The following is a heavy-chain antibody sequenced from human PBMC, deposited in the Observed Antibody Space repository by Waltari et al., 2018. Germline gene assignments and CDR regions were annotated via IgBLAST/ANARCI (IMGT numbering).Heavy chain of an antibody. Sequence: QVQLQESGPGLVKPSETLSLTCTVSGGSISSHYWSWIRQPPGKGLEWIGYIYYSGSTNYNPSLKSRVTISVDTSKNQFSLKLSSVTAADTAVYYCARVGGYFYYYYYMDVWGKGTTVTVSS. CDR3: ARVGGYFYYYYYMDV. CDR1: GGSISSHY. V-gene: IGHV4-59*11. J-gene: IGHJ6*03. CDR2: IYYSGST. D-gene: IGHD1-26*01.